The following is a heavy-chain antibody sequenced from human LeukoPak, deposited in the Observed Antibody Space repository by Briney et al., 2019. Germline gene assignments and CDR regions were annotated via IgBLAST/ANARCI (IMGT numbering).Heavy chain of an antibody. V-gene: IGHV3-21*01. CDR1: GFTFSSYS. J-gene: IGHJ4*02. CDR3: ASNQETYYYDSSGYYPFDY. D-gene: IGHD3-22*01. CDR2: ISSSSSYI. Sequence: GGSLRLSCAASGFTFSSYSMNWVRQAPGKGLEWVSSISSSSSYIYYADLVKGRFTISRDNAKNSLYLQMNSLRAEDTAVYYCASNQETYYYDSSGYYPFDYWGQGTLVTVSS.